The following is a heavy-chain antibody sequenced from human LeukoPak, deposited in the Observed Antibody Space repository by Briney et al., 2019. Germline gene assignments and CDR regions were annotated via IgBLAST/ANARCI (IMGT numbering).Heavy chain of an antibody. V-gene: IGHV3-7*03. Sequence: GGSLRLSCAASGFTFSTYWMSWVRQAPGKGLEWVANIKQDGSKKFYVDSVKGRFTISRDNAKNSLYLQMNSLRAEDTAVYCCARTGTTLDYWGQGTLVTVSS. CDR1: GFTFSTYW. CDR3: ARTGTTLDY. CDR2: IKQDGSKK. J-gene: IGHJ4*02. D-gene: IGHD1-1*01.